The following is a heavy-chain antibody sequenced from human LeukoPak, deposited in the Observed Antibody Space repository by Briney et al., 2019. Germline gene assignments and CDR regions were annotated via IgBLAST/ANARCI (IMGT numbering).Heavy chain of an antibody. J-gene: IGHJ3*02. V-gene: IGHV4-61*02. D-gene: IGHD3-22*01. CDR3: ARGPYSYDSSGAFGI. CDR2: ISISGST. Sequence: SETLSLTSTVSGDSLTSGDYYWSWIRQPAGKGLEWVGRISISGSTNYNPSLKSRVTISVDTTKNQFSLKLSSVTAADTAVYFCARGPYSYDSSGAFGIWGQGTMVTVSS. CDR1: GDSLTSGDYY.